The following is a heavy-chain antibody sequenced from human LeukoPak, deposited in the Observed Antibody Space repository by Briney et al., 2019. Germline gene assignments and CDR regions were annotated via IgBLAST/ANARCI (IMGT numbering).Heavy chain of an antibody. CDR2: IYSSGCT. J-gene: IGHJ4*02. V-gene: IGHV4-30-4*08. CDR1: GGSINSGDYY. D-gene: IGHD3-10*01. Sequence: SETLSLTCAVSGGSINSGDYYWSWIRQPPGKGLEWIGYIYSSGCTYYNPSLKSRVAIFVDTSKKRFSLKLNSVTAADAAVYYCARVSGYYGVGSYYFDSWGQGILVSVSS. CDR3: ARVSGYYGVGSYYFDS.